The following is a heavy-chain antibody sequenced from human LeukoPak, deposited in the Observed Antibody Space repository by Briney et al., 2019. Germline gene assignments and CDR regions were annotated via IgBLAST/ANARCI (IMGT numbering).Heavy chain of an antibody. Sequence: SVKVSCKASGGTFSSYAISWVRQAPGQGLEWMGGIIPVFGTSNYAQKFQGRVTITADKSTSTVYMELSSLRSEDTAVYYCAREWNQDNSGSYPHYYYYMDVWGKGTTVTVSS. J-gene: IGHJ6*03. V-gene: IGHV1-69*06. CDR2: IIPVFGTS. CDR1: GGTFSSYA. CDR3: AREWNQDNSGSYPHYYYYMDV. D-gene: IGHD1-26*01.